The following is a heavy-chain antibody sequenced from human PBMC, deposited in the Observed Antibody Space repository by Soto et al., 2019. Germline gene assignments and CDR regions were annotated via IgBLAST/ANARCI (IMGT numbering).Heavy chain of an antibody. V-gene: IGHV1-2*02. CDR2: INPNSGGT. CDR3: ATPTPLRGAMITNINFDF. CDR1: GYTFIGYY. J-gene: IGHJ4*02. Sequence: ASVKVSCRASGYTFIGYYIHWVRQAPGQGLEWMGWINPNSGGTNYAQKFQGRVTMTRDTSISTAYMELNRLRSDDTAVYYCATPTPLRGAMITNINFDFWGQGTPVTVSS. D-gene: IGHD3-10*01.